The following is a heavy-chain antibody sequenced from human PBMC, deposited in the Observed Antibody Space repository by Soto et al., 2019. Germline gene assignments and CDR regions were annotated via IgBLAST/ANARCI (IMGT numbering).Heavy chain of an antibody. CDR2: IYHSGST. V-gene: IGHV4-38-2*01. J-gene: IGHJ4*02. CDR3: ARQRTSVVPKAYFDV. CDR1: GYSITNGYY. D-gene: IGHD6-25*01. Sequence: PSETLSLTCAVSGYSITNGYYWGWIRQPPGMGLEWIGSIYHSGSTSYNPSLRSRVTISVVTSKNQFSLKLKSVTAADTALYFCARQRTSVVPKAYFDVCGPGSLVTVSS.